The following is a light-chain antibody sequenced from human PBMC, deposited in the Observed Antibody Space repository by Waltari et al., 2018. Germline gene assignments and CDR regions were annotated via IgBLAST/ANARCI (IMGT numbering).Light chain of an antibody. CDR2: YDS. V-gene: IGLV3-21*04. Sequence: SYVLNQPPSVSVAPGKTARISCGGTSLGTKTVHWYQQKPGQDPVLVIHYDSGRPSGIPGRFSGSTSGNMATLTIKWVEAGDEAEYFCQVWDFTQGVFGGGTKLTVL. CDR3: QVWDFTQGV. J-gene: IGLJ3*02. CDR1: SLGTKT.